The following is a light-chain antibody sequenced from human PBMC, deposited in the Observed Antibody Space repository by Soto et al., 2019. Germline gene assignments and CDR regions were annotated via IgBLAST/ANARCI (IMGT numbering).Light chain of an antibody. CDR1: QSVSSY. V-gene: IGKV3-11*01. CDR3: QQRSNWPLT. Sequence: EIVLTQSPATLSLSPGERATLSCRASQSVSSYLAWYQQKPGQAPRLLIYEASNRATGIPARFSVSGSGTDFTLTISSPEPEAFAVYYCQQRSNWPLTFGPGTKVDIK. CDR2: EAS. J-gene: IGKJ3*01.